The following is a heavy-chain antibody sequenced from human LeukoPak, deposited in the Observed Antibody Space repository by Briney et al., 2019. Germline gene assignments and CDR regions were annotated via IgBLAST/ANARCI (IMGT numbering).Heavy chain of an antibody. CDR3: AKVGSGSYYWYFDL. CDR2: IGGST. V-gene: IGHV3-23*01. J-gene: IGHJ2*01. Sequence: PGGSLRLSCAASGFTLSSYTMTWVRQAPGRGLEWVSAIGGSTYYADSVEGRFTISRDNSKNTLYLQMNTLRAEDTAVYYCAKVGSGSYYWYFDLWGRGTLVTVSS. D-gene: IGHD1-26*01. CDR1: GFTLSSYT.